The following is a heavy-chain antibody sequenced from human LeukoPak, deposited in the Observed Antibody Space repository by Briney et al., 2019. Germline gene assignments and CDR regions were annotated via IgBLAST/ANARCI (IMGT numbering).Heavy chain of an antibody. CDR1: GYTFTSYH. CDR2: INPSGGST. Sequence: ASVKVPCKASGYTFTSYHMHWVRQAPGQGVEWMGIINPSGGSTSYAQKFQGRVTVTRDTSTSTVYMELSSLRSEDTAVYYCARELSPSGNYDCWGQGTLVTVSS. V-gene: IGHV1-46*01. J-gene: IGHJ4*02. CDR3: ARELSPSGNYDC. D-gene: IGHD1-26*01.